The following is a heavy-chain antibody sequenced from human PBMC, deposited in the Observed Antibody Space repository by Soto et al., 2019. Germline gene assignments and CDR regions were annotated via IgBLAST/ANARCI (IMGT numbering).Heavy chain of an antibody. Sequence: GGSLRLSCAASGFTFSDFFMSWVRQAPGKGLEWVANINQDGSQKYYVDSVKGRFTISRDNAKNSLSLQINSLRVEDTAVYYCGRWNYAFDIWGQGTMVTVSS. D-gene: IGHD1-7*01. J-gene: IGHJ3*02. CDR2: INQDGSQK. CDR3: GRWNYAFDI. CDR1: GFTFSDFF. V-gene: IGHV3-7*01.